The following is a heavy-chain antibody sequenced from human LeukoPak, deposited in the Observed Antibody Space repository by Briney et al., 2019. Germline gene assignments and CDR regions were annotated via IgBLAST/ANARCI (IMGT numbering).Heavy chain of an antibody. CDR2: ISAYNGNT. J-gene: IGHJ4*02. D-gene: IGHD6-19*01. CDR3: ARAIAVAGRLEFDY. CDR1: VYTFTSYG. Sequence: GASVKVSCKASVYTFTSYGISWVRQAPGQGLEWMGWISAYNGNTNYAQKLQGRVTMTTDTSTSTAYMELRSLRSDDTAVYYCARAIAVAGRLEFDYWGQGTLVTVSS. V-gene: IGHV1-18*01.